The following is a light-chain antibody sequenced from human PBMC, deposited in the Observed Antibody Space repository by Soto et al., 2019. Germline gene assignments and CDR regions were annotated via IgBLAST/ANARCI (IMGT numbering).Light chain of an antibody. CDR1: QSVSRY. CDR3: QQRSSWPVT. J-gene: IGKJ1*01. V-gene: IGKV3-11*01. CDR2: DAS. Sequence: DIVLTQSPVTLSLSPGERATLSCRASQSVSRYFAWYQQKPGQAPRLLIYDASNMATGVPARFSGSGSGTDFTLTISSLEPEDFAVYYCQQRSSWPVTFGQGTKVEI.